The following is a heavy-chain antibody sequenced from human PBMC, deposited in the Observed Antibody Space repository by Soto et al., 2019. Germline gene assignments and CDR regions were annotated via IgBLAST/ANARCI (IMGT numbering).Heavy chain of an antibody. Sequence: QITLKESGPTLVKPTQTLTLTCTFSGFSLSTSGVGVGWIRQPXXKALEWLALIYWDDDKRYSPSLKSRLTIXXXXSXXXXXXXXXXXXXXXXXXXXXXXXXXXXXXXXXXXGFDYWGQGTLVTVSS. CDR3: XXXXXXXXXXXXXXGFDY. J-gene: IGHJ4*02. CDR1: GFSLSTSGVG. CDR2: IYWDDDK. V-gene: IGHV2-5*02.